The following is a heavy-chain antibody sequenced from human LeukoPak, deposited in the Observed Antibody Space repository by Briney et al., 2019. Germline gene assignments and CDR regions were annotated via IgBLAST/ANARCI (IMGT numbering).Heavy chain of an antibody. CDR1: GFTFSTYD. D-gene: IGHD3-3*01. J-gene: IGHJ4*02. Sequence: PGGSLRLSCAASGFTFSTYDMNWVRQAPGKGLEWVSYISSSGRTIYYADSVKGRFTISRDNAKNSLYLQMDSLKSEDTAVYYCARDGWSESTRVNFDYWGQGTLVTVSS. CDR2: ISSSGRTI. V-gene: IGHV3-48*03. CDR3: ARDGWSESTRVNFDY.